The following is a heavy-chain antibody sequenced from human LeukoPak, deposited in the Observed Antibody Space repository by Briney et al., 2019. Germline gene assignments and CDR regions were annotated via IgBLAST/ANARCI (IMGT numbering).Heavy chain of an antibody. CDR2: INPNSGGT. CDR1: GYTFTGYY. D-gene: IGHD6-13*01. Sequence: ASVKVSCKASGYTFTGYYLHWVRQAPGQGLEWMGLINPNSGGTNYAQKFQGRVTMTRDTSISTAYMELSRLRSDDTAVYYCARGKAAAGTRWFDPWGQGTLVTVSS. V-gene: IGHV1-2*02. J-gene: IGHJ5*02. CDR3: ARGKAAAGTRWFDP.